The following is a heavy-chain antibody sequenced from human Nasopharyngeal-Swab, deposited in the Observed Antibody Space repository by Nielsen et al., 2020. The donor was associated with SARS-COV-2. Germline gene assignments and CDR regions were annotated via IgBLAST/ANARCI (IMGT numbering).Heavy chain of an antibody. CDR2: ISAYNGNT. CDR3: ARGEKGYSYGYYWYFDL. CDR1: GYTFTSYG. D-gene: IGHD5-18*01. J-gene: IGHJ2*01. V-gene: IGHV1-18*01. Sequence: ASVKVSCKASGYTFTSYGISWVRQAPGQGLEWMGWISAYNGNTNYAQKLQGRVTMTTDTSTSTAYMELRSLRSDDTAVYYWARGEKGYSYGYYWYFDLWGRGTLVTVSS.